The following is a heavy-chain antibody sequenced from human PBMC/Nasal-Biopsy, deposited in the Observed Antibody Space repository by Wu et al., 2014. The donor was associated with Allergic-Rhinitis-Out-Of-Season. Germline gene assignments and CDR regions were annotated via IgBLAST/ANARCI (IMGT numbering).Heavy chain of an antibody. CDR3: ARGAYGSGIDGMDV. CDR1: GFTFSDYS. D-gene: IGHD3-10*01. Sequence: LRLSCAASGFTFSDYSMNWVRQAPGKGLEWVSYVSSRSSVIYYADSVKGRFTISRENAKNALYLQMSSLRAEDTALYYCARGAYGSGIDGMDVWGQGTTVSVSS. V-gene: IGHV3-48*01. J-gene: IGHJ6*02. CDR2: VSSRSSVI.